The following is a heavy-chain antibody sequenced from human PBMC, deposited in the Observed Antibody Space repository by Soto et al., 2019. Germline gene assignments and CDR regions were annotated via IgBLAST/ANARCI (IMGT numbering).Heavy chain of an antibody. V-gene: IGHV4-31*03. CDR1: GGSISSGGYY. Sequence: QVQLQESGPGLVKPSQTLSLTCTVSGGSISSGGYYWNWIRQHPGKGLEWIGYIYYGGSTYYHPSLKSRVTISVDTSKNQFSLKLSFVTAVDTAAYYCARSVFPWGQGTLVTVSS. CDR3: ARSVFP. J-gene: IGHJ5*02. CDR2: IYYGGST.